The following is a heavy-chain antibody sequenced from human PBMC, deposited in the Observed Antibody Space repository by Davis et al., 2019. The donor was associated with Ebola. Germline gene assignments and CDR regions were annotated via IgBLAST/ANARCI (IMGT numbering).Heavy chain of an antibody. D-gene: IGHD6-13*01. CDR1: GFAFNTYG. J-gene: IGHJ4*02. V-gene: IGHV3-33*06. CDR3: AKGFVSSSWHFDY. Sequence: SLKLSCAASGFAFNTYGMHWVRQAPGKGLEWVALIWWDGSSTYYSDSVKGRFTISRDNSKNTLYLQMNSLRAEDTALYYCAKGFVSSSWHFDYWGQGTLVTVSS. CDR2: IWWDGSST.